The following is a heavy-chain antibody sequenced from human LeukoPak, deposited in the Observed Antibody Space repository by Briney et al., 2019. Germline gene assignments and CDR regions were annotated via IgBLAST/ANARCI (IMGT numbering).Heavy chain of an antibody. V-gene: IGHV3-66*02. Sequence: GGPLRLSCAASGFTVSGTYMSWVRQAPGKGLEWVSIIYTGDSTYYADSVKGRFTIYRDNSKNTLYLQMNSLRPEDTAVYYCAKRGPVVYDSWGQGTLVTVSS. CDR2: IYTGDST. CDR3: AKRGPVVYDS. J-gene: IGHJ4*02. CDR1: GFTVSGTY.